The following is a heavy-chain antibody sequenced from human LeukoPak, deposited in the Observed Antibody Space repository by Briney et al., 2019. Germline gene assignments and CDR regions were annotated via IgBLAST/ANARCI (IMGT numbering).Heavy chain of an antibody. CDR1: GGSISSGSYY. CDR2: IYTSGST. CDR3: ARDENEYSSSSSFGY. V-gene: IGHV4-61*02. J-gene: IGHJ4*02. D-gene: IGHD6-6*01. Sequence: SETLSLTCTVSGGSISSGSYYWSWIRQPAGKGLEWIGRIYTSGSTNYNPSLKSRVTISVDTSKNQFSLKLSSVTAADTAVYYCARDENEYSSSSSFGYWGQGTLVTVSS.